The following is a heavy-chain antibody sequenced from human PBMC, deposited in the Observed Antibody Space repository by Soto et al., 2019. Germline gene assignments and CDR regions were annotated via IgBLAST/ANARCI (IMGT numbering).Heavy chain of an antibody. CDR3: ARLFGELSWFDP. D-gene: IGHD3-10*02. V-gene: IGHV4-34*01. Sequence: PSETLSLTCAVYGGSFSGYYWSWIRQPPGKGLEWIGEINHSGSTNYNPSLQRRVTISVDTSKNQFSLRLSSVTAADTAVYYGARLFGELSWFDPWGQGTMVTVSS. CDR1: GGSFSGYY. CDR2: INHSGST. J-gene: IGHJ5*02.